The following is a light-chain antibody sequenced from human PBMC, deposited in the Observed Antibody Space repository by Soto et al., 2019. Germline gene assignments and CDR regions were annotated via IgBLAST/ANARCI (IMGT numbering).Light chain of an antibody. CDR1: QSVSNN. CDR3: QQYNNCPPVT. V-gene: IGKV3-15*01. CDR2: YAS. J-gene: IGKJ5*01. Sequence: EIMMTQSPATLSVSPGERATLSCRASQSVSNNLAWYQQKPGQAPRLLIYYASTRATGIQARFSGSGSGTEFTLTIISLQSEDFALYYCQQYNNCPPVTFGQGTRLKIK.